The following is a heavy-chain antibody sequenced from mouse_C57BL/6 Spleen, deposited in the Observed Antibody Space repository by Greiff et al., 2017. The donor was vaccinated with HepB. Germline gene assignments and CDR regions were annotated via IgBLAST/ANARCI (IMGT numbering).Heavy chain of an antibody. CDR2: INPNNGGT. Sequence: EVQLQQSGPELVKPGASVKMSCKASGYTFTDYNMHWVKQSHGKSLEWIGYINPNNGGTSYNQKFKGKATLTVNKSSSTAYMELRSLTSEDSAVYYCSYYDYDGGAMDYCGQGTSVTVSS. CDR3: SYYDYDGGAMDY. J-gene: IGHJ4*01. V-gene: IGHV1-22*01. CDR1: GYTFTDYN. D-gene: IGHD2-4*01.